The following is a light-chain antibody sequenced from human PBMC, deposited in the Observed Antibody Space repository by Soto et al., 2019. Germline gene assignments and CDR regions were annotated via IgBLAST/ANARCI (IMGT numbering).Light chain of an antibody. Sequence: QTVVTQEPSFSVSPGRTVTLTCALSSGSVSTSYYPSWYQQTPDQAPRTLIYATNTRASGVPDRFSGSILGNRAALTITGAQADDESDYYCVLYLGSGLWVFGGGTKLTV. CDR3: VLYLGSGLWV. V-gene: IGLV8-61*01. CDR2: ATN. J-gene: IGLJ3*02. CDR1: SGSVSTSYY.